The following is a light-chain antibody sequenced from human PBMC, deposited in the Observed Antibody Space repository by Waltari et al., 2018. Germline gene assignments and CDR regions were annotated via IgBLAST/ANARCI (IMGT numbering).Light chain of an antibody. Sequence: QSALTQPASVSGSPGQSITISCTGTSSDIGGNKYVYWFSQHPGKVPKLIIFDVTDRPSGVSNRFSGSKSANTASLTISGLQAEDEADYYCSSYTSSRTWVFGGGTKVTVL. V-gene: IGLV2-14*03. CDR2: DVT. CDR3: SSYTSSRTWV. CDR1: SSDIGGNKY. J-gene: IGLJ3*02.